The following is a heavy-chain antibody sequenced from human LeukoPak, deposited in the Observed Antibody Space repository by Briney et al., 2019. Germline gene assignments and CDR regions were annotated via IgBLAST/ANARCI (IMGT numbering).Heavy chain of an antibody. CDR3: TTQYCSGGSCPLGY. CDR1: GFTFSNAW. V-gene: IGHV3-15*01. Sequence: ETGGSLRLSCAASGFTFSNAWMSWVRQAPGKGLEWVGRIKSKTDGGTTDYAAPVKGRFTISRDDSKNTLYLQMNSLKTEDTAVYYCTTQYCSGGSCPLGYWGQGTLVTVSS. CDR2: IKSKTDGGTT. J-gene: IGHJ4*02. D-gene: IGHD2-15*01.